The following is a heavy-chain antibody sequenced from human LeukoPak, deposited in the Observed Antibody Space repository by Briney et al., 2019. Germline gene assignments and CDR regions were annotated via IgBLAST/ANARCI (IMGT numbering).Heavy chain of an antibody. CDR1: GGSISSYY. D-gene: IGHD3-22*01. CDR2: IYYSGST. Sequence: PSETLSLTCTVSGGSISSYYWSWIRQPPGKGLEWIGYIYYSGSTNYNPPLKSRVTISVDTSKNQFSLKLSSVTAADKAVYYCARREGYDSSGYYYRDAFDIWGQGTMVTVSS. J-gene: IGHJ3*02. V-gene: IGHV4-59*08. CDR3: ARREGYDSSGYYYRDAFDI.